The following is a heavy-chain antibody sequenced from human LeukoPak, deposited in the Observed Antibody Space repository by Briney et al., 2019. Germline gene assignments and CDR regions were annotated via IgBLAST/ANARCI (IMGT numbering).Heavy chain of an antibody. V-gene: IGHV4-34*01. D-gene: IGHD6-13*01. CDR1: GGSFSGYY. J-gene: IGHJ4*02. CDR2: INHSGST. Sequence: PSETLSLTCAVSGGSFSGYYWTWIRQPPGKGLEWIGEINHSGSTNYNPSLKSRVTISVDTSKNQFSLKLSSVTAADTAVYYCASLAAAGKADHFDYWGQGTLVTVSS. CDR3: ASLAAAGKADHFDY.